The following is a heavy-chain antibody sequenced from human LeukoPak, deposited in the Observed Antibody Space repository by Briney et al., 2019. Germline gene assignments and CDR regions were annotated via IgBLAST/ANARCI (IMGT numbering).Heavy chain of an antibody. CDR3: ARVGPYGGNSAPYAFDI. D-gene: IGHD4-23*01. CDR2: MNPNSGNT. CDR1: GYTFTSYD. J-gene: IGHJ3*02. Sequence: GASVKVSCKASGYTFTSYDINWVRQAPGPGLEWMGWMNPNSGNTGYAQKFQGRVTMTRNTSISTAYMELSSLRSEDTAVYYCARVGPYGGNSAPYAFDIWGQGTMVTVSS. V-gene: IGHV1-8*01.